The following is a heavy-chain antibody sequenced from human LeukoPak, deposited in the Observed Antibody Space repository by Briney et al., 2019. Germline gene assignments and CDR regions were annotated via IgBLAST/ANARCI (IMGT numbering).Heavy chain of an antibody. CDR2: ISNGGSVI. V-gene: IGHV3-11*01. J-gene: IGHJ4*02. Sequence: PGGSLRLSCAASGFTFSDYYMSWIRRAPGKGLEWVSYISNGGSVIYYTDSVKGRFTISRDNAKNSLYLQMNSLRAEDTAMYYCARVKGSYSVDYWGQGTLVTVSS. CDR3: ARVKGSYSVDY. D-gene: IGHD1-26*01. CDR1: GFTFSDYY.